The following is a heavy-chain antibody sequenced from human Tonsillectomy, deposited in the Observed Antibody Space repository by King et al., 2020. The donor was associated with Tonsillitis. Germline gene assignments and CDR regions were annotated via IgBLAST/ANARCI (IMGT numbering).Heavy chain of an antibody. J-gene: IGHJ4*02. CDR2: ISYDGSNK. CDR3: ARASSKYCRGGSCYSSPFDY. Sequence: VQLVESGGGVVQPGRSLRLSCAASRFTFSSYAMHWVRQAPGKGQEWVTLISYDGSNKYYADSVKGRFTISRDNSKNTLYLQMNSLRAEDTAVYYCARASSKYCRGGSCYSSPFDYWGQGTLVTVSS. D-gene: IGHD2-15*01. CDR1: RFTFSSYA. V-gene: IGHV3-30-3*01.